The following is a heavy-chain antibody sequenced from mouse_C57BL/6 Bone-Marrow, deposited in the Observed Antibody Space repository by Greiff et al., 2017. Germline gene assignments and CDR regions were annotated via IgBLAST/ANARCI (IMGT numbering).Heavy chain of an antibody. J-gene: IGHJ3*01. CDR2: IYPGDGDT. CDR1: GYAFSSSW. Sequence: VQLQQSGPELVKPGASVKISCKASGYAFSSSWMNWVKQRPGKGLEWIGRIYPGDGDTNYNGKFKGKATLTADKSSSTAYMQLSSLTSEDSAVYFCAPYDPFAYWGQGTLVTVSA. V-gene: IGHV1-82*01. CDR3: APYDPFAY. D-gene: IGHD2-12*01.